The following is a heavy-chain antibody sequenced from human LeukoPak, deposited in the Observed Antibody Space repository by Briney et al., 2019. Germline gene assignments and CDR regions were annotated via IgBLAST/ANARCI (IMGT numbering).Heavy chain of an antibody. CDR2: ISAYNGDT. CDR1: GYTFTSYG. J-gene: IGHJ4*02. D-gene: IGHD5-12*01. CDR3: ARTSHYVDIAATIPYGIYYFVY. V-gene: IGHV1-18*01. Sequence: GASVKVSCKASGYTFTSYGINWGRPAPGQGLEWMGWISAYNGDTNYAQTLQGRVTMTPDTSTSTAYMELRRLRSDDTAVYYCARTSHYVDIAATIPYGIYYFVYWGEGALVTVSS.